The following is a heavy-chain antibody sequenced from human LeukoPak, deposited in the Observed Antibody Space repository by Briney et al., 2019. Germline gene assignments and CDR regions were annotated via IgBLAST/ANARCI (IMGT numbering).Heavy chain of an antibody. CDR3: ARVITMVRGVIVPLGWYFDL. V-gene: IGHV4-30-4*01. CDR2: IYYSGST. J-gene: IGHJ2*01. D-gene: IGHD3-10*01. CDR1: GGSISSGDYY. Sequence: SETLSLTCTVSGGSISSGDYYWSWIRQPPGKGLEWIGYIYYSGSTYYNPSLKSRVTISVDTSKNQFSLKLSSVTAADTAVYYCARVITMVRGVIVPLGWYFDLWGRGTLVTVSS.